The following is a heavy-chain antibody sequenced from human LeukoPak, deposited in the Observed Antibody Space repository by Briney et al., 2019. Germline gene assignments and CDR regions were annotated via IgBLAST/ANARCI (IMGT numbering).Heavy chain of an antibody. CDR2: IKYDGTEK. CDR3: ASRYGSGSYLFDY. J-gene: IGHJ4*02. V-gene: IGHV3-7*01. CDR1: GFTFSTYW. D-gene: IGHD3-10*01. Sequence: GGSLRLSCAASGFTFSTYWMSWVRQAPETGLEWVANIKYDGTEKYYADSVKGRFTISRDNSKNTLYLQMNSLGAEDTAVYYCASRYGSGSYLFDYWGQGTLVTVSS.